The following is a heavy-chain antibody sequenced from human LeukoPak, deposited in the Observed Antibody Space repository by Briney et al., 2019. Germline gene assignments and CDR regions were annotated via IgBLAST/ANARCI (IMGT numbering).Heavy chain of an antibody. D-gene: IGHD3-22*01. J-gene: IGHJ4*02. CDR1: DGSISSYY. CDR3: AGGITYYYESSDYSPLFDY. CDR2: IYYSGRT. V-gene: IGHV4-59*08. Sequence: SETLSLTCTVSDGSISSYYWSWIRQPPGKGLEWIGYIYYSGRTNYSPSLKSRVTISVDTSKNQFSLKLSSVTAADTAVYYCAGGITYYYESSDYSPLFDYWGQGTLVTVSS.